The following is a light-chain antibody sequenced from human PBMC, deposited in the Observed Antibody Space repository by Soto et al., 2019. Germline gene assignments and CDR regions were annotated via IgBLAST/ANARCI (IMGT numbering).Light chain of an antibody. Sequence: QSALTQPASVSGSPGQSITISWTGTSSDVGAYNYVSWYQQHPGKAPKLMIYEVSNRPSGVSNRFSGSKSGNTASLTISGLQAEDEADYYCSSYTSSSTGVFGTGTKLTVL. V-gene: IGLV2-14*01. CDR1: SSDVGAYNY. CDR3: SSYTSSSTGV. CDR2: EVS. J-gene: IGLJ1*01.